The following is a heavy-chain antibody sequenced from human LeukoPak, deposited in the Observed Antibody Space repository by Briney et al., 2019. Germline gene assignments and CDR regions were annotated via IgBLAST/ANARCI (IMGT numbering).Heavy chain of an antibody. V-gene: IGHV4-34*01. CDR3: ASPQENPDAFDI. CDR2: INHSGST. J-gene: IGHJ3*02. CDR1: GGSISSYY. Sequence: PSETLSLTCTVSGGSISSYYWSWIRQPPGKGLEWIGEINHSGSTNYNPSLKSRVTISVDTSKNQFSLKLSSVTAADTAVYYCASPQENPDAFDIWGQGTMVTVSS.